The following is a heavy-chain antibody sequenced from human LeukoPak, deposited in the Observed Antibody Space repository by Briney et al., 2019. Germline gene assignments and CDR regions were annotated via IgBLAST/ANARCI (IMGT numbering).Heavy chain of an antibody. Sequence: GGSLRLSCAAPGFTFSSYGMHWVRQAPGKGLEWVAVISYDGSNKYYADSVKGRFTISRDNSKNTLYLQMNSLRAEDTAVYYCAKEEVGANMYWGQGTLVTVSS. D-gene: IGHD1-26*01. CDR3: AKEEVGANMY. CDR2: ISYDGSNK. J-gene: IGHJ4*02. CDR1: GFTFSSYG. V-gene: IGHV3-30*18.